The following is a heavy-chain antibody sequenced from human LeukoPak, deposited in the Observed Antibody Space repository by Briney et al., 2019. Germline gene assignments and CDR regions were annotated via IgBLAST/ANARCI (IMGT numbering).Heavy chain of an antibody. CDR3: ARYCSSTSCYSTHYYYGMDV. CDR1: GGSISSSNW. CDR2: IYHSGST. Sequence: SETLSLTCAASGGSISSSNWWSWVRQPPGKGLEWIGEIYHSGSTNYNPSLKSRVTISVDKSKNQFSLKLSSVTAADTAVYYCARYCSSTSCYSTHYYYGMDVWGQGTTVTVSS. D-gene: IGHD2-2*02. J-gene: IGHJ6*02. V-gene: IGHV4-4*02.